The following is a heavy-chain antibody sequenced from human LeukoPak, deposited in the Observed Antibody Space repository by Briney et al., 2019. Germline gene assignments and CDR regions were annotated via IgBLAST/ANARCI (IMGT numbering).Heavy chain of an antibody. CDR1: GGSIGSHY. Sequence: PSETLSLTCTVSGGSIGSHYWTWIRQTPGKGLEWIGYVYDIGSTKYNPSLKSRVTISVDTSKNQFSLRLSSVTAADTAVYYCARDFYGDYVVFDYWGQGTLVTVSS. CDR2: VYDIGST. CDR3: ARDFYGDYVVFDY. J-gene: IGHJ4*02. V-gene: IGHV4-59*11. D-gene: IGHD4-17*01.